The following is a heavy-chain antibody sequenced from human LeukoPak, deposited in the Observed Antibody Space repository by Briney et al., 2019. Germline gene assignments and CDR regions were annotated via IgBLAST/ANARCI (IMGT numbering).Heavy chain of an antibody. Sequence: GASVKVSCKASGYTFSSYGISWVRRAPGQGLEWMGWISAYNGNTNYRQKLQGRVTMTTDTFTGTAYMDLRSLRSDDTATYYCARDSPDGSGTYYNDSPDYWGQGTLVTVSS. D-gene: IGHD3-10*01. CDR3: ARDSPDGSGTYYNDSPDY. CDR2: ISAYNGNT. CDR1: GYTFSSYG. J-gene: IGHJ4*02. V-gene: IGHV1-18*01.